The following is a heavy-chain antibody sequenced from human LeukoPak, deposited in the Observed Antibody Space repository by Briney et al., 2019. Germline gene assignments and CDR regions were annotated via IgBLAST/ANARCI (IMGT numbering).Heavy chain of an antibody. V-gene: IGHV3-9*01. J-gene: IGHJ4*02. CDR1: GFTFDDYA. CDR3: AKSHYDILTGYSIDY. CDR2: ISWNSGSI. Sequence: GGSLRLSCAASGFTFDDYAMHWVRQAPGKGLEWVSGISWNSGSIGYADSVKGRFTISRDNAKNSLYLQMNSLRAEDTALYYCAKSHYDILTGYSIDYWGQGTLVTVST. D-gene: IGHD3-9*01.